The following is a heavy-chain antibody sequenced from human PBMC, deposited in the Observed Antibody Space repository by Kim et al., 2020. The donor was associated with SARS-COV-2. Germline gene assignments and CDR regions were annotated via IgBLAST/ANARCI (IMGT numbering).Heavy chain of an antibody. CDR1: GLSFTDAW. D-gene: IGHD2-2*01. V-gene: IGHV3-15*04. Sequence: GGSLRLSCVASGLSFTDAWMSWVRQGPGKGLEWVGRIGSKNHGGTTDYAAPVKGRFSISRDDSKNTLYLQMNSLKSEDTAVYYCTKIGGDCSSTDFPCDDTWGQGTLVTVSS. CDR3: TKIGGDCSSTDFPCDDT. J-gene: IGHJ5*02. CDR2: IGSKNHGGTT.